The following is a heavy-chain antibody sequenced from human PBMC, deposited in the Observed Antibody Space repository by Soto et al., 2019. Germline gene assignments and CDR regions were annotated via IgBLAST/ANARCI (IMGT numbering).Heavy chain of an antibody. D-gene: IGHD5-12*01. CDR1: GFTFSDYY. Sequence: PGGSLRLSFAASGFTFSDYYMTWIRQSPGKGLEWVSYISSGGDTIYYADSVKGRFTISRDNAKNSLYLQMNNLRAEDTAVYYCARDYRRVATTNFDCWGQGTLVTVSS. CDR2: ISSGGDTI. CDR3: ARDYRRVATTNFDC. V-gene: IGHV3-11*01. J-gene: IGHJ4*02.